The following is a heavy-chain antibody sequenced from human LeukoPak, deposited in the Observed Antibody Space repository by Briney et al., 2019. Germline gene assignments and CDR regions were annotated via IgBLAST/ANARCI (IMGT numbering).Heavy chain of an antibody. Sequence: ASVKVSCKASGYTFTSYGISWVRQAPGQGLEWMGWISAYNGNTNYAQKLQGRVTITTDTSTSTAYMELRSLRSDDTAVYYCARDRGLDYGGNPLGYWGQGTLVTVSS. J-gene: IGHJ4*02. V-gene: IGHV1-18*01. CDR2: ISAYNGNT. CDR1: GYTFTSYG. D-gene: IGHD4-23*01. CDR3: ARDRGLDYGGNPLGY.